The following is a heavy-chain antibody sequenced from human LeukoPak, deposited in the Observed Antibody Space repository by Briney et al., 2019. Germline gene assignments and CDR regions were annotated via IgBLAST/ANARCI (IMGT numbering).Heavy chain of an antibody. CDR1: GYTFTSYD. V-gene: IGHV1-8*03. CDR2: MNPNSGNT. D-gene: IGHD6-6*01. J-gene: IGHJ5*02. Sequence: ASVKVSCKASGYTFTSYDINWVRQATGQGLEWMGWMNPNSGNTGYAQKFQGRVTITRNTSISTAYMELSSLRSEDTAVYYCARGKGVGIAARLIWFDPWGQGTLVTVSS. CDR3: ARGKGVGIAARLIWFDP.